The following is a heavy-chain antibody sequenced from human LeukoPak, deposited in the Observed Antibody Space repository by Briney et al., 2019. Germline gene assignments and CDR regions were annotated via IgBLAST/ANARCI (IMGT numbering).Heavy chain of an antibody. D-gene: IGHD1-26*01. J-gene: IGHJ5*02. Sequence: PGGSLRLSCAASGFSFDDYDMTWVRQAPGKGLEWVCTINWSGFSTSYADSVRGRFTISRDNAKKSLFLQMNGLRADDTAFYYCARDRSGSYYPITWFDPWGQGTLVTVSS. CDR3: ARDRSGSYYPITWFDP. V-gene: IGHV3-20*04. CDR1: GFSFDDYD. CDR2: INWSGFST.